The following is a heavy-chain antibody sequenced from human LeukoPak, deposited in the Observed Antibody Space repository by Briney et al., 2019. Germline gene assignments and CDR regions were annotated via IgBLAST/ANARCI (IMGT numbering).Heavy chain of an antibody. CDR1: GDSIDSYH. J-gene: IGHJ4*02. CDR3: ARHRYGDVCQFDL. CDR2: VYYTGCT. V-gene: IGHV4-59*08. D-gene: IGHD3-16*01. Sequence: SETLSLTCTVSGDSIDSYHWSWLRQPPGEGLEWIGYVYYTGCTNYNPSLKRRVTISVDTSTNHFSLNRRSVAAADTAIYYCARHRYGDVCQFDLWGQGTLVIVSS.